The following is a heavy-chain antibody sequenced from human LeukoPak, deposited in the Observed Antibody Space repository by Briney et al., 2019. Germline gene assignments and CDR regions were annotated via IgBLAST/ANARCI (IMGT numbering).Heavy chain of an antibody. V-gene: IGHV4-59*08. J-gene: IGHJ5*02. CDR2: IYCSGST. CDR3: ARIRFSDSNWFDP. D-gene: IGHD2/OR15-2a*01. Sequence: SETLSLTCTVSGGSISSYYWSWIRQPPGKGLEWIGYIYCSGSTNYNPSLKSRVTISVDTSKNQFSLKLSSVTAADTAVYYCARIRFSDSNWFDPWGQGTLVTVSS. CDR1: GGSISSYY.